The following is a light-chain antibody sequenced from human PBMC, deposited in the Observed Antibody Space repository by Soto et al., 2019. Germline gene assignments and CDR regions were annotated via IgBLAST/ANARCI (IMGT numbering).Light chain of an antibody. J-gene: IGKJ1*01. CDR1: QSVSSN. Sequence: EIVMTQSPATLSVSPGERATLSCRASQSVSSNLAWYQQKPGQAPRLLIYGASTRATGIPARFSGSGSGTEFTLTISGLQSDDFAVYFCQQSYSTPRTFGQGTKVDI. V-gene: IGKV3-15*01. CDR3: QQSYSTPRT. CDR2: GAS.